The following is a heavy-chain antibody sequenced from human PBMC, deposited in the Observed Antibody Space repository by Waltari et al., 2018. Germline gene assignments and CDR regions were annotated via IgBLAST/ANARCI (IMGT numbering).Heavy chain of an antibody. CDR3: ARGNYHDSPRLDW. CDR1: AGSFGDSF. D-gene: IGHD3-22*01. V-gene: IGHV4-34*01. J-gene: IGHJ4*01. Sequence: QTQLHQWGAGLVKPSETLSLTCAVFAGSFGDSFWTWVRHSPGKGLEWIGELYHNGPTNYNPSLGRRVTISLDTSKNQFSLKLTSVTAADTAVYYCARGNYHDSPRLDWWGHGNLVTVSS. CDR2: LYHNGPT.